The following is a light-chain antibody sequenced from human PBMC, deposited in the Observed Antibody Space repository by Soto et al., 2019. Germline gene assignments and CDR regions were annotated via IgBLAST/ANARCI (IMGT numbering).Light chain of an antibody. CDR2: GAS. CDR3: LQNHNYPRT. Sequence: IQMTQSPSSLSASVGDRVTITCRASQGVSAYLLWYQQTPGKAPKLLISGASRLQSGVPSRFSGSGSGAAFTLTITSLRPEDSATYYCLQNHNYPRTFGQGTKVEI. J-gene: IGKJ1*01. CDR1: QGVSAY. V-gene: IGKV1-6*02.